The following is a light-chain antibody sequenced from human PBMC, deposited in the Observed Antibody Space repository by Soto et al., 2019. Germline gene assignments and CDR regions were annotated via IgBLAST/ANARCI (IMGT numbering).Light chain of an antibody. Sequence: DIQMTQSPSSVSASVGDRVTITCRASQDISSWVAWYQQKPGKAPKLLISAASSLQSGVPRRFSGSGSGTEFTLTISSLQPEDFATYYCLQHNSYPRTFGQGTKVDIK. J-gene: IGKJ1*01. CDR3: LQHNSYPRT. CDR1: QDISSW. V-gene: IGKV1-17*03. CDR2: AAS.